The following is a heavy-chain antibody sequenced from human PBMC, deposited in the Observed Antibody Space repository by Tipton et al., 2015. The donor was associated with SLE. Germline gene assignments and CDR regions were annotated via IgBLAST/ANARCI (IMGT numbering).Heavy chain of an antibody. D-gene: IGHD3-10*01. J-gene: IGHJ5*02. CDR2: IYYSGST. V-gene: IGHV4-31*03. CDR3: ARLQWFRRGGWFDP. Sequence: TLSLTCTVSGGSISSGGYYWSWIRQHPGKGLEWIGYIYYSGSTYYNPSLKSRVTISVDMSKNQFSLKLSSVTAADTAVYYCARLQWFRRGGWFDPWGQGTLVTVSS. CDR1: GGSISSGGYY.